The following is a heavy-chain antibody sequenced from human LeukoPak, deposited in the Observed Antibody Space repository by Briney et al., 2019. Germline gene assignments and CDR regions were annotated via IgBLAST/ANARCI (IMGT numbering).Heavy chain of an antibody. CDR3: AKWSGNRPLYYFDY. J-gene: IGHJ4*02. CDR2: ISSSDGNSK. V-gene: IGHV3-30*18. CDR1: GFTFTCCG. Sequence: GTSLRLSCATSGFTFTCCGMHWVRQASGKGLEWGAAISSSDGNSKYYADSVKGRFTISRDNSKNTVYLQMNSLRADDTAVYYCAKWSGNRPLYYFDYWGQGTLVTVSS. D-gene: IGHD3-3*01.